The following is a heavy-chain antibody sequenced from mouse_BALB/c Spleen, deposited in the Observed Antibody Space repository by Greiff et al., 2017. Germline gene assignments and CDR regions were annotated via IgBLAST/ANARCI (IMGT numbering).Heavy chain of an antibody. D-gene: IGHD6-2*01. CDR1: GFTFSSFG. CDR2: ISSGSSTI. CDR3: ASSHRFAY. J-gene: IGHJ3*01. V-gene: IGHV5-17*02. Sequence: EVKLVESGGGLVQPGGSRKLSCAASGFTFSSFGMHWVRQAPEKGLEWVAYISSGSSTIYYADTVKGRFTISRDNPKNTLFLQMTSLRSEDTAMYYCASSHRFAYWGQGTLVTVSA.